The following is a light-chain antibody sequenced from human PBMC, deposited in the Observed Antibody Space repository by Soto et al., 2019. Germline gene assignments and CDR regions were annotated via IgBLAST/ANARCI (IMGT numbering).Light chain of an antibody. Sequence: DIQMSQSPSSLSASVGDRVTITCQASQGIRNYLNWYRQKPGKVPKLLIYDASSLETGVPSRFSGSGSGTDFTFTISSLQPEDIATYYCQQYYSYPLTFGQGTKVEIK. V-gene: IGKV1-33*01. CDR1: QGIRNY. CDR3: QQYYSYPLT. J-gene: IGKJ1*01. CDR2: DAS.